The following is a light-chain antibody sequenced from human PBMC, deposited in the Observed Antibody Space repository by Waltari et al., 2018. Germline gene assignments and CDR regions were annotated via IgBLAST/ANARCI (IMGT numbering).Light chain of an antibody. Sequence: QSALTQPRSVSGSPGQSVAISCTGTSSDVGAYNYVSWYQHHPGKAPKLMIFDVSKRPSGGPDRFSGSKSGNTASLTISGLQAEDEADYHCSSTAGGYTWVFGGGTKVTVL. CDR1: SSDVGAYNY. CDR3: SSTAGGYTWV. V-gene: IGLV2-11*01. CDR2: DVS. J-gene: IGLJ3*02.